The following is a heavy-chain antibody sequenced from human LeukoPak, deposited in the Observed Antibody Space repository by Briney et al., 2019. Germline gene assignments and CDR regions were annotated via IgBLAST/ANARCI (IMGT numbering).Heavy chain of an antibody. V-gene: IGHV4-4*07. CDR3: ARDCSGGSCYSWTKSYYYYYMDV. J-gene: IGHJ6*03. CDR2: IYTSGST. Sequence: PSETLSLTCTVSGGSISSYYWSWIRQPAGEGLEWNGRIYTSGSTNYNPSLKSRVTMSVDTSKNQFPLKLSSVTAADTAVYYCARDCSGGSCYSWTKSYYYYYMDVWGKGTTVTVSS. D-gene: IGHD2-15*01. CDR1: GGSISSYY.